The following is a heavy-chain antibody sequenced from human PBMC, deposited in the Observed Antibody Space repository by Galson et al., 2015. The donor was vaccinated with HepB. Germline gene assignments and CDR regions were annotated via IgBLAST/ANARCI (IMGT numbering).Heavy chain of an antibody. CDR3: VKEGSWFGGDWFDP. V-gene: IGHV3-23*01. J-gene: IGHJ5*02. CDR1: GFIFRHHA. CDR2: INGRGSTR. Sequence: SLRLSCAGSGFIFRHHAMAWIRQAPGKGLERVSGINGRGSTRSYSDAVRGRFSISRDNSKDTVFLQMENLRAEDTAVYYCVKEGSWFGGDWFDPWGQGALVTVS. D-gene: IGHD3-16*01.